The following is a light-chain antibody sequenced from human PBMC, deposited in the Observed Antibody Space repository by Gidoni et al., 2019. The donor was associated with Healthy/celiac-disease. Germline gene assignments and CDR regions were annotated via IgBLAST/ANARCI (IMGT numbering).Light chain of an antibody. CDR2: GAS. CDR1: QSVSSSY. J-gene: IGKJ1*01. CDR3: QQYGSSPQT. Sequence: DSVLTQSPGTLSLSPGERATLSCRASQSVSSSYLAWYQQTPGQAPRLLIYGASSGSGTDFTLTISRLEPEDFAVYYCQQYGSSPQTFGQGTKVEIK. V-gene: IGKV3-20*01.